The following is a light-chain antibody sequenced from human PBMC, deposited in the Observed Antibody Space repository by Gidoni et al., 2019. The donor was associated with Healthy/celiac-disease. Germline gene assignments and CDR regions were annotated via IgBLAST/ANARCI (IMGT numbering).Light chain of an antibody. CDR2: DAS. CDR3: QQYNSYSLT. V-gene: IGKV1-5*01. CDR1: QSIRRW. J-gene: IGKJ4*01. Sequence: DIQMTQSPSTLSASVGDRVTIPCRGSQSIRRWLAWYQQTPGKAPKLLIYDASSLESGVPSRFSGSGAGTEFTLTISSLQPDDGATYYCQQYNSYSLTFGGGTKVEIK.